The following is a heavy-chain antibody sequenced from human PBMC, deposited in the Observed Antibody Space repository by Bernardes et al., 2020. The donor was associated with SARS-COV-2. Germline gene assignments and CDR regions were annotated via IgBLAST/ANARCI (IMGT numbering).Heavy chain of an antibody. CDR3: AKDWYCSGGSCYGNGMDV. V-gene: IGHV3-23*01. J-gene: IGHJ6*02. CDR1: GFTFSSYA. D-gene: IGHD2-15*01. CDR2: ISGSGGST. Sequence: GGSLRLSCAASGFTFSSYAMSWVRQAPGKGLEWVSAISGSGGSTYYADSVKGRFTISRDNSKNTLYLQMNSLRAEDTAVYYCAKDWYCSGGSCYGNGMDVWGQGTTVTVSS.